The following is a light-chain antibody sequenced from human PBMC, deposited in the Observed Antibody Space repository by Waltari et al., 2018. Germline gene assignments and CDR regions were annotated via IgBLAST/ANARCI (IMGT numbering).Light chain of an antibody. Sequence: QSVMTPPPSASETPGPRVTISCSGSSSNIGTNSVSWYQQFPGTAPPLVMKRNNQRPPGGVDRCSGAKSGATTALATSGLRYEDEAEYYCGAWDDSLSVVIFGGGTKLTVL. CDR2: RNN. V-gene: IGLV1-47*01. CDR3: GAWDDSLSVVI. CDR1: SSNIGTNS. J-gene: IGLJ2*01.